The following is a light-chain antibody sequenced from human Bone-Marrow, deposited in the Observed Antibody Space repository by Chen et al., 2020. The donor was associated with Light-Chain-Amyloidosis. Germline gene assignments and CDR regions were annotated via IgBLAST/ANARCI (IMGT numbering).Light chain of an antibody. V-gene: IGKV3-20*01. CDR1: QTISSNY. CDR3: QQYGTSPLT. J-gene: IGKJ4*01. Sequence: EIVLTQSQGTLSLSPGEGANLSCRASQTISSNYLTWYQQKFGQAPRLLIDGSSSRATGIPDRFTGSGSGTDFTLTINRREPEDFAMYYCQQYGTSPLTFGGGTKVEIK. CDR2: GSS.